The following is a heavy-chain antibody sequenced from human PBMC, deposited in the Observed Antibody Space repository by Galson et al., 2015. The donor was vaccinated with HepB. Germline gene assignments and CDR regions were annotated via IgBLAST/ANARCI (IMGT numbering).Heavy chain of an antibody. V-gene: IGHV3-74*01. CDR1: GFTFVNYW. CDR3: ARVRGRYQYDAFDI. D-gene: IGHD2-2*01. CDR2: INGDGTNT. Sequence: PLRLSCAASGFTFVNYWIHWVRQAPGKGPVWVSRINGDGTNTTYADSVKGRFTISRDHAKNTLYLQMNSLRAEDTAVYYCARVRGRYQYDAFDIWGQGTMVSVSS. J-gene: IGHJ3*02.